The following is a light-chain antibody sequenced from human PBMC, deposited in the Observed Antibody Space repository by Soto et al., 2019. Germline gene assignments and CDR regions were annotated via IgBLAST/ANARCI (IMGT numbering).Light chain of an antibody. Sequence: EIVLTQSPGTLSLSPGERATLSCRASQSISSNFLAWYQQKPGQAPRVLIYGASSRATGIPDRFSGSGSGTDFTLTISRLEPEDFSVYCCQQYGRSPYTFGQGTNLEIK. J-gene: IGKJ2*01. V-gene: IGKV3-20*01. CDR2: GAS. CDR1: QSISSNF. CDR3: QQYGRSPYT.